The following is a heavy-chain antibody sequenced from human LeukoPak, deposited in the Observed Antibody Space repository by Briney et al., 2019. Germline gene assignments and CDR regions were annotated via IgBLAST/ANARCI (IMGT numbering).Heavy chain of an antibody. D-gene: IGHD4/OR15-4a*01. V-gene: IGHV3-20*04. Sequence: AGGSLRLSCAASGFTFDDYGVSWVRQAPGKGLEWVSGINWNGGSTGYADSVKGRFTISRDNAKNSLYLQMNSLRAEDTALYYCARDGGSLDDYGDYWGQGTLVTVSS. CDR2: INWNGGST. J-gene: IGHJ4*02. CDR3: ARDGGSLDDYGDY. CDR1: GFTFDDYG.